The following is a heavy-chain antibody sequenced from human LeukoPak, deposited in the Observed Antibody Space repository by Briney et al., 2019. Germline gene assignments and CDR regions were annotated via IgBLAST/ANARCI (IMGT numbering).Heavy chain of an antibody. V-gene: IGHV3-33*01. D-gene: IGHD1-26*01. CDR2: IWYDGSNK. CDR3: ARDLLAVGATQLDY. Sequence: GGSLRLSCTASRFTFSSYGMHWVRQAPGKGLEWVAVIWYDGSNKYYADSVKCRFTISRDNSKNTLYLQMNSLRAEDTAVYYCARDLLAVGATQLDYWGQGTLVTVSS. J-gene: IGHJ4*02. CDR1: RFTFSSYG.